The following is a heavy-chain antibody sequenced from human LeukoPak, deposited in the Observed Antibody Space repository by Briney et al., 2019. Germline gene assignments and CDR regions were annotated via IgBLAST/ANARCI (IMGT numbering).Heavy chain of an antibody. D-gene: IGHD2-2*01. CDR2: IYHSGST. V-gene: IGHV4-38-2*02. Sequence: PSETLSLTCTVSGYSISSGYYWGWIRQPPGKGLEWIRSIYHSGSTYYNPSLKSRVTISVDTSKNQFSLKLSSVTAADTAVYYCARVHIVVVPAAASYWFDPWGQGTLVTVSS. J-gene: IGHJ5*02. CDR3: ARVHIVVVPAAASYWFDP. CDR1: GYSISSGYY.